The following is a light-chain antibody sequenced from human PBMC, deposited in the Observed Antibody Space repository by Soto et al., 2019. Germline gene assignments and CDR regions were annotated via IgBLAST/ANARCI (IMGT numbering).Light chain of an antibody. J-gene: IGLJ2*01. CDR2: DVN. CDR1: TSDVGGYNH. V-gene: IGLV2-14*01. CDR3: SSYTNTNTLV. Sequence: QSALIQPASVSGSPGQSITISCTGTTSDVGGYNHVSWFQQHPGKAPQLMIYDVNNRPPGVSNRFSGSKSGNTASLTISGLQAEDEADYYCSSYTNTNTLVFGGGTKVTVL.